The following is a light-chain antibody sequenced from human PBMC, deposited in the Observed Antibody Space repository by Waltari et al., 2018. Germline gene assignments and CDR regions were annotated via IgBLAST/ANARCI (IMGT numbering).Light chain of an antibody. CDR1: QPLTSN. CDR2: GAS. Sequence: EIVMTQSPATLSVSPGERATPPCRASQPLTSNLAWYQQKPGQAPRLLIYGASTRATGIPARFSGSGSGTQFTLTISSLQSEDFVVYYCQQYNNRPYTFGQGTKLEIK. CDR3: QQYNNRPYT. J-gene: IGKJ2*01. V-gene: IGKV3-15*01.